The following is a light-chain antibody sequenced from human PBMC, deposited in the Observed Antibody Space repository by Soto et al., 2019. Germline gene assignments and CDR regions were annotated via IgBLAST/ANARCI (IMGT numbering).Light chain of an antibody. J-gene: IGKJ5*01. Sequence: EIVLTQSPPTPSMSPGARATLSRRASQSVSSSYIAWYQQRPGQTPSLLIYGASTRATGIPDRFSGSGSGTHFTLTISRLEPGDFAVYYCQHFGGTTFTFGQGTRLEIK. CDR3: QHFGGTTFT. CDR1: QSVSSSY. V-gene: IGKV3-20*01. CDR2: GAS.